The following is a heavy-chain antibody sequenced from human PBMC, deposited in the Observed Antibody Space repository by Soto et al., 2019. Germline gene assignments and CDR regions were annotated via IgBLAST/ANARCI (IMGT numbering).Heavy chain of an antibody. J-gene: IGHJ6*02. Sequence: GGSLRLSCAASGFTFSSYSMNWVRQAPGKGLEWVSYISSSSSTIYYADSVKGRFTISRDNAKNSLYLQMNSLRDEDTAVYYCARDRVRAVAGTEYYYYGMDVWGQGTTVPVSS. CDR2: ISSSSSTI. V-gene: IGHV3-48*02. D-gene: IGHD6-19*01. CDR3: ARDRVRAVAGTEYYYYGMDV. CDR1: GFTFSSYS.